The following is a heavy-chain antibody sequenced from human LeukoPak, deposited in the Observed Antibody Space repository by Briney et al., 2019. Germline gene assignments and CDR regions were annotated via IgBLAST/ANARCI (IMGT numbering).Heavy chain of an antibody. CDR2: IYYSGST. Sequence: PSETLSLTCKVSGGSISSYYWSWIRQPPGKGLEWIGFIYYSGSTDYNPSLKSRVTISVDTSKDHFSLNLSSVTAADTAVYYCARHIYGSYYDYWGQGTLVTVSS. V-gene: IGHV4-59*08. CDR1: GGSISSYY. D-gene: IGHD1-26*01. J-gene: IGHJ4*02. CDR3: ARHIYGSYYDY.